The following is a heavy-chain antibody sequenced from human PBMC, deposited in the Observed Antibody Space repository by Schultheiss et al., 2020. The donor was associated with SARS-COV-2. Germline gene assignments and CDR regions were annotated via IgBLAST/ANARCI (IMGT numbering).Heavy chain of an antibody. CDR1: GIDISTYW. J-gene: IGHJ4*02. D-gene: IGHD6-19*01. Sequence: GESLKISCAASGIDISTYWMHWVRQAPGKGLEWVSYTRGNSGYTTYAESVKGRFTISRDNSKNTLYLQMNSLRGEDTAVYYCARDPSSGSYCFDYWGQGTLVTVSS. V-gene: IGHV3-21*05. CDR2: TRGNSGYT. CDR3: ARDPSSGSYCFDY.